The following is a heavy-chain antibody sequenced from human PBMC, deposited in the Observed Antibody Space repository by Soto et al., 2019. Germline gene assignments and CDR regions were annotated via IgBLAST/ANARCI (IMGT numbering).Heavy chain of an antibody. Sequence: PSETLYLTSTVAGASVSSGGFSWSWIRQPPGKGLEWIGSISYSGSTTYYPSLRSRVTISVDTSKNQFSLRLNSVTAADTAIYFCARVTFLIVGSVFSTPFDFWGQGTLVTVSS. CDR3: ARVTFLIVGSVFSTPFDF. J-gene: IGHJ4*02. D-gene: IGHD1-26*01. CDR1: GASVSSGGFS. V-gene: IGHV4-61*08. CDR2: ISYSGST.